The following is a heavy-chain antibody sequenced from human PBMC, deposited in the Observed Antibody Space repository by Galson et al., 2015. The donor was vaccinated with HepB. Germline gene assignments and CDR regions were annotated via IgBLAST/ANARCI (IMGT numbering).Heavy chain of an antibody. D-gene: IGHD2-2*01. CDR3: ARDHFGNVPAGPFDY. CDR2: ISANNGNT. Sequence: SVKVSCKASGYTFSSYGINWVRQAPGQGLEWMGWISANNGNTKYAQKVQGRVTMTTDTSTTTAYMELRSLTSDDTAVYYCARDHFGNVPAGPFDYWGQGTLVIVSS. J-gene: IGHJ4*02. CDR1: GYTFSSYG. V-gene: IGHV1-18*04.